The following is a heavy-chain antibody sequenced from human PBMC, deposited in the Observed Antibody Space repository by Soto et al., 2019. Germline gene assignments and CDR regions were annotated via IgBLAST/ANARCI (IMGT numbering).Heavy chain of an antibody. J-gene: IGHJ4*02. V-gene: IGHV1-2*02. CDR1: GYTFSDYY. CDR3: ARGPRTQLWFPSGY. Sequence: QVQLVQSGAEVQKPGTSVKVSCKASGYTFSDYYLHWVRQAPGQGLEWMGWISPKSGGTHFAPKCGGRVPLTTDTSISTAFMEVSRLSSDDTAVYYCARGPRTQLWFPSGYWGQGTLVTVSS. D-gene: IGHD5-18*01. CDR2: ISPKSGGT.